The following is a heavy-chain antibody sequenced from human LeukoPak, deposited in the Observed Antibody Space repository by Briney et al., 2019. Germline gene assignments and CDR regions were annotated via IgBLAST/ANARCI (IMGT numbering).Heavy chain of an antibody. J-gene: IGHJ6*03. CDR2: INHSGST. Sequence: PSETLSLTCAVYGGSFSGYYWSWLRQPPGKGLEWIGEINHSGSTNYNPSLKSRVTISVDTSKNQFSLKLSSVTAADTAVYYCARGPLRRGESSGWYGNYYYYYMDVWGKGTTVTVSS. CDR1: GGSFSGYY. CDR3: ARGPLRRGESSGWYGNYYYYYMDV. D-gene: IGHD6-19*01. V-gene: IGHV4-34*01.